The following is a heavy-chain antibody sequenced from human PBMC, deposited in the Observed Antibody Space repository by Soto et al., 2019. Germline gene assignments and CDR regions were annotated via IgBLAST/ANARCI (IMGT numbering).Heavy chain of an antibody. Sequence: PSDTLSLTCTVSGGSISRGGYYWTWIRQHPGKGLEWIGYNYYSGITYYNPSLKSRVTISLDTSKNQFSLKLSSVTAADTAVYYCARGSSIAGLYYGMDVWGQGTTVTVSS. CDR3: ARGSSIAGLYYGMDV. J-gene: IGHJ6*02. D-gene: IGHD6-6*01. CDR2: NYYSGIT. V-gene: IGHV4-31*03. CDR1: GGSISRGGYY.